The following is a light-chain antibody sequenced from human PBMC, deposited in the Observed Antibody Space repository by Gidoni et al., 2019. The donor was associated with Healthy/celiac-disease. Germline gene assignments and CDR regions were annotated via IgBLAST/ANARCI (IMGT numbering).Light chain of an antibody. Sequence: DIQMTPSPSSLSASVGDRVTITCRASQSISSYLNWYQQKPGKAPKLLIYAASSLQSGVPSRFSGSGSGTDFTLTISSLQPEDFATDYCQQSYSTPLTCGGGTKVEIK. J-gene: IGKJ4*01. CDR1: QSISSY. CDR2: AAS. V-gene: IGKV1-39*01. CDR3: QQSYSTPLT.